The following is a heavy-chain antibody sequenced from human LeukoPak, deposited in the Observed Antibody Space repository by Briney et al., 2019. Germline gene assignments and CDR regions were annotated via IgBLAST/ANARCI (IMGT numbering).Heavy chain of an antibody. CDR2: IYYSGST. CDR3: ARSGVAGSYYYYGMDV. CDR1: GGSISSYY. J-gene: IGHJ6*02. D-gene: IGHD3-3*01. V-gene: IGHV4-59*01. Sequence: KASETLSPTCTVSGGSISSYYWSWIRQPPGKGLEWIGYIYYSGSTNYNPSLKSRVTISVDTSKNQFSLKLSSVTAADTAVYYCARSGVAGSYYYYGMDVWGQGTTVTVSS.